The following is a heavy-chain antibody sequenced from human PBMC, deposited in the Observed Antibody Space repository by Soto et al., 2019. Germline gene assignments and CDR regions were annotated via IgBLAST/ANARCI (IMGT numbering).Heavy chain of an antibody. CDR3: ARDRGSNGYRKYYFDY. V-gene: IGHV3-30-3*01. J-gene: IGHJ4*02. D-gene: IGHD3-16*01. CDR2: ISYDGSNK. Sequence: QVQLVESGGGVVQPGRSLRLSCAASGFTFSSYAMHWVRQAPGKGLEWVAVISYDGSNKYYADSVKGRFTISRDNSKNTLYLQMNSLRAEDTAVYYCARDRGSNGYRKYYFDYWGQGTLVTVSS. CDR1: GFTFSSYA.